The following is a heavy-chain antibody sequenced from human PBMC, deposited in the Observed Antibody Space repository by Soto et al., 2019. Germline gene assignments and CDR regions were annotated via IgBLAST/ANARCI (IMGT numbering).Heavy chain of an antibody. CDR3: ARGSGADAFDI. D-gene: IGHD7-27*01. CDR2: IIPVIDTA. Sequence: SVMVSCKVSAVTFNIRWVRQAPGQGLEWMGGIIPVIDTADYARKFQGRVVISADRATNIVYMEMMSLMLEDTAVYYCARGSGADAFDIWGQGTMVTVSS. CDR1: AVTFN. J-gene: IGHJ3*02. V-gene: IGHV1-69*06.